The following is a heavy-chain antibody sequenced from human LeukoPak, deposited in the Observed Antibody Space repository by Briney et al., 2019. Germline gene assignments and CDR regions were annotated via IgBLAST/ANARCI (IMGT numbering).Heavy chain of an antibody. D-gene: IGHD3-10*01. CDR2: INANTGVA. CDR1: GFTFTAYY. CDR3: AKEGAGDSKANDY. V-gene: IGHV1-2*02. J-gene: IGHJ4*02. Sequence: ASVKVSCKASGFTFTAYYIHWMRQAPGQGLEWMGCINANTGVATYAQKFQGRVTMTRDTSISAAYMELSSLRSDDTAMYYCAKEGAGDSKANDYWGQGTLVSVSS.